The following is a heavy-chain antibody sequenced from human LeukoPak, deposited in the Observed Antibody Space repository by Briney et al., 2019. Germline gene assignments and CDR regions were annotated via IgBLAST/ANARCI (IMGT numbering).Heavy chain of an antibody. J-gene: IGHJ4*02. Sequence: GGSLRLSCAASGFTFSSYSMNWVRQAPGKGLEWVSSISSSSSYIYYADSVKGRFTISRDNAKNTLYLQMNSLRAEDTAVYYCARDRAYDSRSSVAGLDYWGQGTLVTVSS. D-gene: IGHD6-19*01. V-gene: IGHV3-21*01. CDR3: ARDRAYDSRSSVAGLDY. CDR2: ISSSSSYI. CDR1: GFTFSSYS.